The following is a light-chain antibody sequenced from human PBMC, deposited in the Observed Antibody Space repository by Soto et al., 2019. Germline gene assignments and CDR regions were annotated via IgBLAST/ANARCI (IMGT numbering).Light chain of an antibody. V-gene: IGKV3-20*01. CDR2: GEX. CDR1: HNIMMN. J-gene: IGKJ5*01. Sequence: SVLTQSPGPLSVSQGERATLCXRASHNIMMNLSWYQQRAGQXSRILXXGEXSRATGIPDRFSGSGSGKDFTLTISRLEPAYFAMYYCQQYGSSPTGTFGQGTRLEIK. CDR3: QQYGSSPTGT.